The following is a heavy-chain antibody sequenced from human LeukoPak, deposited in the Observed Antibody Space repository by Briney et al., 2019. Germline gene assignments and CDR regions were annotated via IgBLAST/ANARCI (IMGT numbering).Heavy chain of an antibody. J-gene: IGHJ4*02. D-gene: IGHD2-2*01. CDR2: IWYDGSNK. CDR3: ARDRVYCSSTSCYEYFDY. CDR1: GFTFSSYG. Sequence: GGSLRLSCAASGFTFSSYGMHWVRQAPGKGLEWVAVIWYDGSNKYYADSVKGRITISRDNSKNTLYLQMNSLRAEDTAVYYCARDRVYCSSTSCYEYFDYWGQGTLVTVSS. V-gene: IGHV3-33*01.